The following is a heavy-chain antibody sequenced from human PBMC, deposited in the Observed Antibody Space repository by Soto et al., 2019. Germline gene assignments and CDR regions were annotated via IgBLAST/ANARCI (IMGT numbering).Heavy chain of an antibody. CDR3: AREKRYSYGHNRFDY. Sequence: QVQLVQSGAEVKKPGASVKVACKASGYTFTSYYMHWVRQAPGQGREWMGIINPSGGSTSYAQKFQGRVTRTRDKSTSTVYMELSSRRSEDMAVYYCAREKRYSYGHNRFDYWGQGTLVTVSS. D-gene: IGHD5-18*01. CDR1: GYTFTSYY. CDR2: INPSGGST. V-gene: IGHV1-46*03. J-gene: IGHJ4*02.